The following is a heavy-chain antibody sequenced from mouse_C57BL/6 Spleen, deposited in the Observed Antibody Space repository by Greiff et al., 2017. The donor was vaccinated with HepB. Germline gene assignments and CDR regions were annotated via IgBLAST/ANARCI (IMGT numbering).Heavy chain of an antibody. CDR1: GFTFSDYY. V-gene: IGHV5-12*01. J-gene: IGHJ1*03. Sequence: EVKLVESGGGLVQPGGSLKLSCAASGFTFSDYYMSWVRQTPEKRLEWVAYISNGGGSTYYPDTVKGRFTISRDNAKNTLYLQMSRLKSEDTAMYYCARSTAVDGRYFDVWGTGTTVTVSS. D-gene: IGHD1-1*01. CDR3: ARSTAVDGRYFDV. CDR2: ISNGGGST.